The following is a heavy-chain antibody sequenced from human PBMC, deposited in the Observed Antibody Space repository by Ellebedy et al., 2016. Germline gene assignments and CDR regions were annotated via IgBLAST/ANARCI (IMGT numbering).Heavy chain of an antibody. D-gene: IGHD3-9*01. CDR3: AKGGTRDDFLTGCPYGVDA. Sequence: GESLKISCAASGFSFNSFGMHWVRLSPGKGLEWVALISYDESTKYYEKSVKGRFTISRDNTKKTLDLQMNSLRPEDTAVYYCAKGGTRDDFLTGCPYGVDAWGQGTTVTVAS. CDR2: ISYDESTK. CDR1: GFSFNSFG. V-gene: IGHV3-30*18. J-gene: IGHJ6*02.